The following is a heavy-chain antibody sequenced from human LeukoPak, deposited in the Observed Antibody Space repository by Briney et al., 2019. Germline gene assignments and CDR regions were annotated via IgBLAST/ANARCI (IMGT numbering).Heavy chain of an antibody. CDR2: IGISSGNT. J-gene: IGHJ4*02. CDR3: ARDTKYAFDN. D-gene: IGHD2-2*01. CDR1: GLTFSSYS. V-gene: IGHV3-48*01. Sequence: GRSLRPSCAASGLTFSSYSMNWVRQAPGKGLEWNSYIGISSGNTKYADPVKGRFTISGDKAKNSVYHQMNSLRVEDTAVYYCARDTKYAFDNWGQGALVTVSS.